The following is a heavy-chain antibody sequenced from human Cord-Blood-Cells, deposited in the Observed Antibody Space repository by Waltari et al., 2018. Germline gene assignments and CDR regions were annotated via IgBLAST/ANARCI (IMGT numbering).Heavy chain of an antibody. D-gene: IGHD1-7*01. J-gene: IGHJ3*02. V-gene: IGHV1-69*01. Sequence: QVQLVQSGAEVKKPGSSVKVSCKASGGTFSSYAITGVRQAPGQGLEWMGGIIPIFGTANYAQKFQGRVTITADESTSTAYMELSSLRSEDTAVYYCAREKNITGTPIDAFDIWGQGTMVTVSS. CDR3: AREKNITGTPIDAFDI. CDR1: GGTFSSYA. CDR2: IIPIFGTA.